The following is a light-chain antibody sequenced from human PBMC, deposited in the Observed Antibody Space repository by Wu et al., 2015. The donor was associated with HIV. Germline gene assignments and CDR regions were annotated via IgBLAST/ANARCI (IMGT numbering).Light chain of an antibody. CDR1: QSISTH. CDR3: QQRRSWPLT. CDR2: DSL. V-gene: IGKV3-11*01. J-gene: IGKJ4*01. Sequence: EIVLTQSPATQSLSPGERATLSCRASQSISTHLAWYQHRPGQAPRLLIYDSLNRAAGIPARFSGSGSGTDFTLSISSLEPEDFAVYYCQQRRSWPLTFGGGTKVEIK.